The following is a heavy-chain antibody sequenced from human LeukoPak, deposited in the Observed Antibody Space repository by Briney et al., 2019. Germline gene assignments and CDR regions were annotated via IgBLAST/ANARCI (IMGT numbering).Heavy chain of an antibody. D-gene: IGHD6-19*01. Sequence: SETLSLTCAVYGGSFSGYYWSWIRQPPGKGLEWIGEINHSGSTNYNPSLKSRVTISVDTSENQFSLKLSSVTAADTAVYYCARGIKQWLVRNAFDIWGQGTMVTVSS. CDR3: ARGIKQWLVRNAFDI. CDR2: INHSGST. J-gene: IGHJ3*02. CDR1: GGSFSGYY. V-gene: IGHV4-34*01.